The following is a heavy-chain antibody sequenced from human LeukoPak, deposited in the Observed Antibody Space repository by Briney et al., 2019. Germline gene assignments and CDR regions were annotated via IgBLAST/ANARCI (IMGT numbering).Heavy chain of an antibody. J-gene: IGHJ4*02. CDR3: ARGTGGHLFDY. Sequence: PGGSLRLSCAAFGFTFSSYWMHWVRQAPGKGLVWVSRINSDGSITNYADSVKGRFTISRDTATNTLYLQMNSLRAEDTAVYYCARGTGGHLFDYWGQGTLVTVSS. CDR2: INSDGSIT. CDR1: GFTFSSYW. D-gene: IGHD2-8*02. V-gene: IGHV3-74*01.